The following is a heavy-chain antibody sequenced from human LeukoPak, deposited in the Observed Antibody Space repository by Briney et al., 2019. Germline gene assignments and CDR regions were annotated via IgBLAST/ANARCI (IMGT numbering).Heavy chain of an antibody. D-gene: IGHD2-2*01. CDR2: IYTSGST. J-gene: IGHJ6*02. CDR3: ARGDCSSTSCYNGGYYYYGMDV. CDR1: GGSISSYY. Sequence: TTSETLSPTCTVAGGSISSYYWSWIRPPAGKGREWSGRIYTSGSTTYNPSLKSRVTMSVDTSKNQFSLKLSSVTAADTVVYYCARGDCSSTSCYNGGYYYYGMDVWGQGTTVTVSS. V-gene: IGHV4-4*07.